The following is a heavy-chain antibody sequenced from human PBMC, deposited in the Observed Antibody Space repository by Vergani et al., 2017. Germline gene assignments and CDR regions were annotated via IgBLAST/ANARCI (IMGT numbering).Heavy chain of an antibody. CDR1: GGPFKNSA. D-gene: IGHD2-2*01. J-gene: IGHJ1*01. CDR2: IITFFGTT. Sequence: QVQLVQSGAEVKKPGSSVKVSCKASGGPFKNSAFSWVRQVPGQGLEWMGRIITFFGTTDYAQKFQGRVTITADESTSTAYMELGSLRSEDTAVYYCARSYCSSTSCPKIVHHAEYFQHWGQGTLVTVSS. CDR3: ARSYCSSTSCPKIVHHAEYFQH. V-gene: IGHV1-69*13.